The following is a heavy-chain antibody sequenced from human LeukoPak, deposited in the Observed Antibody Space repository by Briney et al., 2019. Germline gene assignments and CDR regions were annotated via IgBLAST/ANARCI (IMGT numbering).Heavy chain of an antibody. J-gene: IGHJ4*02. Sequence: GGSLRLSCAASGFTLTNYALNWVRQAPGKGLERVSGISWNSGSIVYADSVKGRFTISRDNAKNSLYLQMNSLRAEDTALYYCAKDINVMGLGILDYWGQGTLVTVSS. CDR3: AKDINVMGLGILDY. V-gene: IGHV3-9*01. CDR1: GFTLTNYA. CDR2: ISWNSGSI. D-gene: IGHD7-27*01.